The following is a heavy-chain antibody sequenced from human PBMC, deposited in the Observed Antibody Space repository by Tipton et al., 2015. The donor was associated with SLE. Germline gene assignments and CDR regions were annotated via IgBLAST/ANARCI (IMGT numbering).Heavy chain of an antibody. Sequence: SLRLSCAASGFFFSDYALTWVRQGPGKGLEWVSGINNDGTTSYADSVKGRFTISRDNAENMLYLQMNSLRAEDTAVYYCTRGCSSASCYPFDYWGQGVLVTVSS. V-gene: IGHV3-74*01. CDR2: INNDGTT. CDR3: TRGCSSASCYPFDY. CDR1: GFFFSDYA. J-gene: IGHJ4*02. D-gene: IGHD2-2*01.